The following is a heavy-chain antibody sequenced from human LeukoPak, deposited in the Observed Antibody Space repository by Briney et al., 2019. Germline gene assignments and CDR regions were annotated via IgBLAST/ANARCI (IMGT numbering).Heavy chain of an antibody. CDR3: ARARAYIYDSSSYYSDAFDI. D-gene: IGHD3-22*01. J-gene: IGHJ3*02. CDR1: GGSIRSYY. CDR2: IYASGST. V-gene: IGHV4-4*07. Sequence: ASETLSLACTVSGGSIRSYYWSWIRQPAGKGLEWIGRIYASGSTNYNPSLKSRVTMSADTSKNQFSLKLTSVTAADTAVYYCARARAYIYDSSSYYSDAFDIWGQGTMVTVSS.